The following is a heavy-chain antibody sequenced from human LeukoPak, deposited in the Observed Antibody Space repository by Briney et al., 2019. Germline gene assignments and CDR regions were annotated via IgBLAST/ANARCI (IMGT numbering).Heavy chain of an antibody. CDR3: TRENGAFSPFGY. D-gene: IGHD2-8*01. CDR1: GGSITRTNW. CDR2: VSLTGLT. Sequence: PSETLSLTCGVPGGSITRTNWWSWVRQPPGQGLEWIGEVSLTGLTNYNPSLSSRVIMALDTSKNHLSLNLTSVTAADTAVYYCTRENGAFSPFGYWGQGTLVTVPS. J-gene: IGHJ4*02. V-gene: IGHV4-4*02.